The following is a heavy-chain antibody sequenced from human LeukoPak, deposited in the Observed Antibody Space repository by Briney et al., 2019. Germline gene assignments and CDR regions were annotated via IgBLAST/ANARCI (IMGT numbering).Heavy chain of an antibody. CDR2: IYYSGST. Sequence: SETLSLTCTVSGGSISSYYWSWIRQPPGKGLEWIGYIYYSGSTNYNPSLKGRVTISVDTSKNQFSLKLSSVTAADTAVYYCASGMATITPFDYWGRGTLVTVSS. V-gene: IGHV4-59*01. D-gene: IGHD5-24*01. CDR3: ASGMATITPFDY. CDR1: GGSISSYY. J-gene: IGHJ4*02.